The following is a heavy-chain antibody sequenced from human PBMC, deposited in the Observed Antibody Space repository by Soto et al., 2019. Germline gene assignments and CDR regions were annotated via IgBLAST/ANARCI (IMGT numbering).Heavy chain of an antibody. J-gene: IGHJ3*02. CDR3: ARGTVAGTSDDAFDI. Sequence: QVQLVQSGAEVKKPGASVKVSCKASGYTFTSYYMHWVRQAPGQGLEWMGIINPSGGSTSYAQKFQGRVTMTSDTSTSTVYMELSSLRSEDPAVYYCARGTVAGTSDDAFDIWGQGTMVTVSS. V-gene: IGHV1-46*03. CDR2: INPSGGST. D-gene: IGHD6-19*01. CDR1: GYTFTSYY.